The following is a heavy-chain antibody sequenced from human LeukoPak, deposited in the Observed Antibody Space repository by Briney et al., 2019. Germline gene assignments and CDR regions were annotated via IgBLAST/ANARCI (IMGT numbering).Heavy chain of an antibody. CDR1: GYSFTSYW. V-gene: IGHV5-51*01. CDR3: ARPKGQYYYGSGSFSFDY. Sequence: GESLKISCKGSGYSFTSYWIGWVRQMPGKGLEWMGIIYPGDSDTRYSPSFQGQVTISADKSVSTAYLQWNSLKASDTAMYYCARPKGQYYYGSGSFSFDYWGQGTLVTVSS. CDR2: IYPGDSDT. D-gene: IGHD3-10*01. J-gene: IGHJ4*02.